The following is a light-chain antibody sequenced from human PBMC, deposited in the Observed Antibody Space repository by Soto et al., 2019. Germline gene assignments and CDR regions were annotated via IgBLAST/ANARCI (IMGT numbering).Light chain of an antibody. CDR1: SSDVGGYNY. V-gene: IGLV2-14*01. Sequence: QAVVTQPASVSGSPGQSITISCTETSSDVGGYNYVSWYQQHPGKAPKLMIYDVSNRPSGVSNRFSGSKSGNTASLTISGLQAEDEADYYCSSYTSSSTQVFGGGTKLTVL. CDR3: SSYTSSSTQV. CDR2: DVS. J-gene: IGLJ2*01.